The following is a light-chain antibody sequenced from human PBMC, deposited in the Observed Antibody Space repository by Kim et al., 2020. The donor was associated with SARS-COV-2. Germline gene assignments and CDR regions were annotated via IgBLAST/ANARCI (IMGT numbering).Light chain of an antibody. CDR3: QQYNNWPLT. J-gene: IGKJ4*01. Sequence: EIVMTQCPATLSVSPGERGTLSCRASQSVSTNLAWYQQKPGQAPRLLIYGASTRATGIPDRFSGSGSGTEFTLSISSLQSEDFAVYYCQQYNNWPLTFGGGTKVDIK. CDR2: GAS. CDR1: QSVSTN. V-gene: IGKV3-15*01.